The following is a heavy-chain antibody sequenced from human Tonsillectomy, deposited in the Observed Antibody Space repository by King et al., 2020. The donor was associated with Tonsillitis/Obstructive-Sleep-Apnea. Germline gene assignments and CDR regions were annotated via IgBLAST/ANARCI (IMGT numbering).Heavy chain of an antibody. CDR2: ISWNSANL. CDR1: GFTFDDYA. J-gene: IGHJ3*02. Sequence: VQLVESGGGLVQPGRSLRLSCAASGFTFDDYAMHWVRQAPGKGLEWVSVISWNSANLGYADSVKGRFTISRDNAKNSLYLQMNSLRTEDTAFYYCAKESLVSTSATDAFDIWGQGTMVTVSS. V-gene: IGHV3-9*01. CDR3: AKESLVSTSATDAFDI. D-gene: IGHD2-15*01.